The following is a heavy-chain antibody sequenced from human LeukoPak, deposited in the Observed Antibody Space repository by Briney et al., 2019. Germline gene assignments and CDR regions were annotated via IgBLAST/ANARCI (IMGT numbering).Heavy chain of an antibody. CDR1: GFTFSSYS. V-gene: IGHV3-21*01. J-gene: IGHJ6*03. Sequence: GGSLRLSCAASGFTFSSYSMNWVRQAPGKGLEWVSAISGGGDSTYYADSVKGRLTISRDNAKNSLYLQMNSLRAEDTAVYYCARSPDYDFWSGYDHYYMDVWGKGTTVTVSS. CDR3: ARSPDYDFWSGYDHYYMDV. CDR2: ISGGGDST. D-gene: IGHD3-3*01.